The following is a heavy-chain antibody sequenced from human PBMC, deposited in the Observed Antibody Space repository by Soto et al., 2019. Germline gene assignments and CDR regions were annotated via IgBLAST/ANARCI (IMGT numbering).Heavy chain of an antibody. J-gene: IGHJ5*02. Sequence: SVKVSCKASGGTFSSYTISWVRQAPGQGLEWMGRIIPILGIANYAQKFQGRVTITADKSTSTAYMELSSLRSEDTAVYYCAVTTSRSHGWFDPWGQGTLVTVSS. CDR2: IIPILGIA. CDR3: AVTTSRSHGWFDP. D-gene: IGHD4-17*01. V-gene: IGHV1-69*02. CDR1: GGTFSSYT.